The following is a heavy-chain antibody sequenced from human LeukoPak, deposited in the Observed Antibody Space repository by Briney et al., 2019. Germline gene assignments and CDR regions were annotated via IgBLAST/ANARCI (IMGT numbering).Heavy chain of an antibody. Sequence: PGGSLRLSCSTSGFTFGDYAMSWVRQAPEKGLEWVGFIQAKAYGGATKYSASVNGRFSISRDESQSIANLQMNDLKTEDTAVYYCTRAPHPRCSSSGCYLDYWGQGTLVTVSS. CDR1: GFTFGDYA. V-gene: IGHV3-49*04. CDR2: IQAKAYGGAT. D-gene: IGHD2-2*01. CDR3: TRAPHPRCSSSGCYLDY. J-gene: IGHJ4*02.